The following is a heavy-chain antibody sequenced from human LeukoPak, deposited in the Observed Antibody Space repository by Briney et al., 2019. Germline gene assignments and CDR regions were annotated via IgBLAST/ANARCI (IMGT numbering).Heavy chain of an antibody. J-gene: IGHJ4*02. Sequence: SETLSLTCTVSGGSISSSSYYWGWIHQHPGKGLEWIGSIYYSGSTYYNPSLKSRVTISVDTSKNQFSLKLSSVTAADTAVYYCARQITMIVVDYWGQGTLVTVSS. CDR2: IYYSGST. D-gene: IGHD3-22*01. CDR1: GGSISSSSYY. CDR3: ARQITMIVVDY. V-gene: IGHV4-39*01.